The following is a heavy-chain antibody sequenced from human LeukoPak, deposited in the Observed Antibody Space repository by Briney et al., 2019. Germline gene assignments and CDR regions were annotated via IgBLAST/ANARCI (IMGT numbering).Heavy chain of an antibody. V-gene: IGHV3-43*02. CDR3: SLWFGVAFDI. CDR1: GFAFDNYA. J-gene: IGHJ3*02. Sequence: GGSLRLSCAASGFAFDNYAMHWVRQAPGKGLEWVSLISGDGGSTYYADSVKGRFTISRDNSKNYLYLQMNSLRTEDTALYSCSLWFGVAFDIWGQGTMVTVSS. CDR2: ISGDGGST. D-gene: IGHD3-10*01.